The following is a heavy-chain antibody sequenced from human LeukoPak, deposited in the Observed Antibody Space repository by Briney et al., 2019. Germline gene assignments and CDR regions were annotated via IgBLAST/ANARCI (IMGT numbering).Heavy chain of an antibody. V-gene: IGHV3-23*01. D-gene: IGHD3-22*01. J-gene: IGHJ5*02. Sequence: GSLRPSCAASGFIFNNYGLIWGRQAPGKGLEWVSAISNDGGGTNYADFVKGRFTISRDNSKNTLFLQMNSLRAEDTALYYCAKGSSGYFVDLWGQGTLVTVSS. CDR1: GFIFNNYG. CDR3: AKGSSGYFVDL. CDR2: ISNDGGGT.